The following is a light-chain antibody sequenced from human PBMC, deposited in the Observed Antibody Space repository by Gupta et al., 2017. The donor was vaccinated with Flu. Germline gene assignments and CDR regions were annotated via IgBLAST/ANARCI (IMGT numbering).Light chain of an antibody. V-gene: IGLV1-44*01. Sequence: RVSISCSGSSSNVGSHAVSWYQQRPGTAPKLVIYGVNQRPSGVPDRFSDSKSGTSASLASSGLQAEDEADYYCATWDDNLNGWVFGGGTKLTVL. CDR1: SSNVGSHA. CDR2: GVN. CDR3: ATWDDNLNGWV. J-gene: IGLJ3*02.